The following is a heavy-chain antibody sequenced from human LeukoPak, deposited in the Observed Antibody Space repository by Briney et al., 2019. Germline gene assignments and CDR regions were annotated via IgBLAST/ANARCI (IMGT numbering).Heavy chain of an antibody. V-gene: IGHV3-48*01. CDR3: ARGLEYCSSTSCHTFDY. J-gene: IGHJ4*02. CDR1: GFTFSTYS. Sequence: GGSLRLSCAASGFTFSTYSMNWVRQAPGKGLEWVSYISSGSNTIYYADSVKGRFTISRDNSKNSLYLQMNSLRAEDTAVYYCARGLEYCSSTSCHTFDYWGQGTLVTVSS. D-gene: IGHD2-2*01. CDR2: ISSGSNTI.